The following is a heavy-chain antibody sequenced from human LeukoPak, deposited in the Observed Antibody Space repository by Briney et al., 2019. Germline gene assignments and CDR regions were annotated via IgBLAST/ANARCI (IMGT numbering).Heavy chain of an antibody. CDR3: AKNGDRGAYCSGGSCYPYYYYNMDV. CDR2: IDNRGRTT. V-gene: IGHV3-23*05. J-gene: IGHJ6*03. Sequence: QTGGSLRLSCAASGSTFSNFGMSWVRQAPGKGLEWVSTIDNRGRTTYYTDSVKGRFTISRDNSKSTLFLQMNSLRAEDTAIYYCAKNGDRGAYCSGGSCYPYYYYNMDVWGKGTTVTISS. CDR1: GSTFSNFG. D-gene: IGHD2-15*01.